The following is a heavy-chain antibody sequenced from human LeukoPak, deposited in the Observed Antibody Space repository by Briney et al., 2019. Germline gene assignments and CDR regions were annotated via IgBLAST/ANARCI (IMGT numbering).Heavy chain of an antibody. V-gene: IGHV3-72*01. CDR2: IRNKANSYTT. CDR3: ARVLMAAPGVDY. J-gene: IGHJ4*02. D-gene: IGHD6-13*01. CDR1: GFTFSDHY. Sequence: GGSLRLFCAASGFTFSDHYMDWVRQAPGKGLEWVGRIRNKANSYTTEYAASVKGRFFISREDSKNSLYLRMNSLKTEDTAVYYCARVLMAAPGVDYWGQGTLVTVSS.